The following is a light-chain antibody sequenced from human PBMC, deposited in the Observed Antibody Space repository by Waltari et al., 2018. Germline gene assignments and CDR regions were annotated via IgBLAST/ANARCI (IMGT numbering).Light chain of an antibody. Sequence: DFQMTQSPTHLSASVGDRVTLTCRASQYISTYLNWYQQKPGKGPKLLIYAASTLQSGVPSRFSGSGSGTDFTFTISSLQLEDFATYYWQQSYDTPRTFGQGTKVEVK. CDR2: AAS. CDR3: QQSYDTPRT. J-gene: IGKJ1*01. V-gene: IGKV1-39*01. CDR1: QYISTY.